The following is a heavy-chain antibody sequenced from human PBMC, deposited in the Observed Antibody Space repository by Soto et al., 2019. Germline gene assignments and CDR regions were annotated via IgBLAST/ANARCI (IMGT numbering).Heavy chain of an antibody. CDR1: GDPISSYF. J-gene: IGHJ5*02. CDR2: IYYSGCT. V-gene: IGHV4-59*01. CDR3: ARDPKGNNWFDP. Sequence: SETLSLTCTVSGDPISSYFWSWIRQPPGKGLEWIGYIYYSGCTNYNPSLKSGVTISVDASKNQFSLKLSSVTAAETAVYYCARDPKGNNWFDPWGQGTLVTVSS.